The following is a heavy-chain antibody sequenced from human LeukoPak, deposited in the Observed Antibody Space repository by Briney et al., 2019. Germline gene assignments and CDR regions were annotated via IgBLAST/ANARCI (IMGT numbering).Heavy chain of an antibody. Sequence: SQTLSLTCIVSGGSISSGGYYWSWIRQPPGKGLEWIGYIYHTGSTYYDPSLKSRVTISVDTSKNQFSLKLSSVTAADTAVYYCARDQDYYGSGSYGPDYWGQGTLVTVSS. CDR1: GGSISSGGYY. V-gene: IGHV4-30-2*01. CDR2: IYHTGST. J-gene: IGHJ4*02. D-gene: IGHD3-10*01. CDR3: ARDQDYYGSGSYGPDY.